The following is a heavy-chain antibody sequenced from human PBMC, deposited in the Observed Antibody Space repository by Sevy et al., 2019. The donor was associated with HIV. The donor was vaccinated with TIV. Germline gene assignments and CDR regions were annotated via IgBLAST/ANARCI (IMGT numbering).Heavy chain of an antibody. J-gene: IGHJ6*03. CDR2: ISAYNGNT. Sequence: ASVKVSCKASGYTFTSYGISWVRQAPGQGLEWMGWISAYNGNTNYAQKLQGRVTMTTDTSTSTAYMELRSLRSDDTAVYYCARKTEVVTAILRDYYYMDVWGKGTTVTVSS. CDR3: ARKTEVVTAILRDYYYMDV. CDR1: GYTFTSYG. V-gene: IGHV1-18*01. D-gene: IGHD2-21*02.